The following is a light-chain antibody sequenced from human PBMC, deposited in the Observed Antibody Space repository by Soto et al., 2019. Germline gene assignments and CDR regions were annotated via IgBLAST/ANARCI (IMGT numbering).Light chain of an antibody. CDR1: KGISTW. V-gene: IGKV1-12*01. CDR2: AAS. J-gene: IGKJ3*01. Sequence: IQMTQSQLSVSASVGDRVTISCRASKGISTWLAWYQQKPGKAPKLLIYAASSLQTGVPSRFSGSGSGTDFTLNTISLKTEDTATDSCQQAYGFAFTFGPGNKLEIE. CDR3: QQAYGFAFT.